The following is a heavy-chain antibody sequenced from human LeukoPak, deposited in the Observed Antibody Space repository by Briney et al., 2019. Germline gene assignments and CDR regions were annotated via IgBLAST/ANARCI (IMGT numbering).Heavy chain of an antibody. D-gene: IGHD6-19*01. CDR2: IYYSGST. Sequence: SQTLSLTCTVSGGSISSGGYYWSWIRQPPGKGLEWIGYIYYSGSTNYNPSLKSRVTISVDTSKNQFSLKLSSVTAADTAVYYCARDLWGAVAYYGMDVWGQGTTVTVSS. V-gene: IGHV4-61*08. CDR1: GGSISSGGYY. J-gene: IGHJ6*02. CDR3: ARDLWGAVAYYGMDV.